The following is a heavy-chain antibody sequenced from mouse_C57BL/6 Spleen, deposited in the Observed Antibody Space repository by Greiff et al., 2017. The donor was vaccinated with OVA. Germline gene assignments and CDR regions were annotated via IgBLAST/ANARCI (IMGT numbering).Heavy chain of an antibody. CDR3: TTDYGSSPRYFDV. Sequence: VQLQQSGAELVRPGASVKLSCTASGFNIKDYYMHWVKQRPEQGLEWIGRIDPEDGDTEYAPKFQGKATMTADTSSNTAYLQLSSLTSEDTAVYYCTTDYGSSPRYFDVWGTGTTVTVSS. J-gene: IGHJ1*03. V-gene: IGHV14-1*01. CDR2: IDPEDGDT. CDR1: GFNIKDYY. D-gene: IGHD1-1*01.